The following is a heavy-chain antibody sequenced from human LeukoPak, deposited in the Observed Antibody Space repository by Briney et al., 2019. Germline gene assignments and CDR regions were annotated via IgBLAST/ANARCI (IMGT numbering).Heavy chain of an antibody. Sequence: GGSLKISCKGSGYSFTSYWISWVRQTPGKGLEWMGRIDPSDSYTNYSPSFQGHVTISADKSIGTAYLQWSSLKASDTAMYYCARTNCSGWSLPSLGYWGQGTLVTVSS. D-gene: IGHD6-19*01. J-gene: IGHJ4*02. CDR3: ARTNCSGWSLPSLGY. CDR2: IDPSDSYT. V-gene: IGHV5-10-1*01. CDR1: GYSFTSYW.